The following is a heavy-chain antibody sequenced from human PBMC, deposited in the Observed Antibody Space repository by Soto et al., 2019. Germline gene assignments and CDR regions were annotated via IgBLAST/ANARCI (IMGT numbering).Heavy chain of an antibody. CDR1: GGSISSYY. CDR3: ARARVTMVRGVHQIYYYGMDV. CDR2: IYYSGST. Sequence: SETLSLTCTVSGGSISSYYWSWIRQPPGKGLEWIGYIYYSGSTNYNPSLKSRVTISVDTSKNQFSLKLSSVTAADTAVYYCARARVTMVRGVHQIYYYGMDVWGHGTTVTVSS. J-gene: IGHJ6*02. V-gene: IGHV4-59*12. D-gene: IGHD3-10*01.